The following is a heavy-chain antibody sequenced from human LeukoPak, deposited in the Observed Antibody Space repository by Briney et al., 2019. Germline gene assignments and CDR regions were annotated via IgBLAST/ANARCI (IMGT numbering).Heavy chain of an antibody. CDR3: AKDRLFYDSSGYYLEYFQH. Sequence: GGSLRLSCAASGFTFSSYAMSWVRQAPGKGLEWVSAISGSGGSTYYADSVKGRFTISRDNSKNTLYLQMNSLRAEDTAVYYCAKDRLFYDSSGYYLEYFQHWGQGTLVTVSS. D-gene: IGHD3-22*01. J-gene: IGHJ1*01. CDR1: GFTFSSYA. V-gene: IGHV3-23*01. CDR2: ISGSGGST.